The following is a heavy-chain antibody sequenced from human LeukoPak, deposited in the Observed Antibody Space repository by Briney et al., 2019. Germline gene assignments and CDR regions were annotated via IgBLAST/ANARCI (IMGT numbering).Heavy chain of an antibody. Sequence: GGSLRLSCAASGFSFSSYAMTWVRQAPGKGLDWVSSISDTGHNTYYADSVKGRFTISRDNSKNTLYLQMHSLRAGDTAIYYCAKIPKGVTADNTFDIWGQGTLVTVSS. D-gene: IGHD1-20*01. J-gene: IGHJ3*02. CDR1: GFSFSSYA. CDR2: ISDTGHNT. CDR3: AKIPKGVTADNTFDI. V-gene: IGHV3-23*01.